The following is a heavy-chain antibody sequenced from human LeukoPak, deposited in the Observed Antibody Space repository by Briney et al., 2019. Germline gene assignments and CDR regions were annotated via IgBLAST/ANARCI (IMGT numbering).Heavy chain of an antibody. CDR1: GGSFSSYY. D-gene: IGHD1-26*01. V-gene: IGHV4-39*07. CDR2: IYYSGST. Sequence: SETLSLTCAVYGGSFSSYYWGWIRQPPGKGLEWIGSIYYSGSTYYNPSLKSRVTISVDTSKNQFSLKLSSVTAADTAVYYCARIGKGIFEYWGQGTLVTVSS. CDR3: ARIGKGIFEY. J-gene: IGHJ4*02.